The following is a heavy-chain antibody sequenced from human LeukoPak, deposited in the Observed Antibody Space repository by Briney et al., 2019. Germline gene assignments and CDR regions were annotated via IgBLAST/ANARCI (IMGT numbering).Heavy chain of an antibody. Sequence: GKSLRLSCAASGFSFSSHGLHWVRQAPGKGLEWVAVISNDGRNKYYADSVKGRFTISRDISKNTLYLQMNSLGAEDTAIYYCARKSPMDVWGQGTMVTVS. CDR3: ARKSPMDV. CDR1: GFSFSSHG. CDR2: ISNDGRNK. J-gene: IGHJ6*02. V-gene: IGHV3-30*03.